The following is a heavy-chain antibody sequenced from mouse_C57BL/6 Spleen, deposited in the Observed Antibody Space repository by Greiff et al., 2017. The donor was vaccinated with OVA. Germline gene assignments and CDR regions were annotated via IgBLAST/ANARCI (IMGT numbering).Heavy chain of an antibody. J-gene: IGHJ3*01. V-gene: IGHV2-2*01. CDR1: GFSLTSYG. Sequence: QVQLQQSGPGLVQPSQSLSISCTASGFSLTSYGVHWVRQSPGKGLEWLGVIWSGGSTDYNAAFISRLSISKANSKSQFFFKMNSLQAADTAIYYCARAYVYYFAYWGQGTLVTVSA. CDR2: IWSGGST. CDR3: ARAYVYYFAY. D-gene: IGHD2-3*01.